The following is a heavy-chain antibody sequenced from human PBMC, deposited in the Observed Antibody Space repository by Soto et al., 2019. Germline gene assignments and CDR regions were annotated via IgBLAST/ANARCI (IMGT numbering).Heavy chain of an antibody. CDR3: ATTGEMATRTMYFDX. Sequence: ETLSLTCTVSGGSISRSSYYWGWIRQPPGKGLEWIGIIYYSGRTYYNPSLKSRVTISVDTSKNQFSLKLSSVTAAETAVYYCATTGEMATRTMYFDXWGKGTRVTASX. CDR1: GGSISRSSYY. V-gene: IGHV4-39*01. J-gene: IGHJ4*02. CDR2: IYYSGRT. D-gene: IGHD5-12*01.